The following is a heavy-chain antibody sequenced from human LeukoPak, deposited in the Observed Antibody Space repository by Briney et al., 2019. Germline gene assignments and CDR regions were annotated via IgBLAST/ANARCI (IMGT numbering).Heavy chain of an antibody. V-gene: IGHV4-38-2*02. CDR3: ARAPTVTFFDY. J-gene: IGHJ4*02. CDR1: GYSIRSGFY. Sequence: PSETLSLTCTVSGYSIRSGFYWGWIRQPPGKGLEWIGEINHSGSTNYNPSLKSRVTISVDTSKNQFSLKLSSVTAADTAVYYCARAPTVTFFDYWGQGTLVTVSS. D-gene: IGHD4-17*01. CDR2: INHSGST.